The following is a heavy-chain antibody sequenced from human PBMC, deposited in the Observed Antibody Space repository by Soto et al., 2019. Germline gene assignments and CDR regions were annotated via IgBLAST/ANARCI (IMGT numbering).Heavy chain of an antibody. CDR3: ARREKSSYFDY. CDR2: INHSGST. D-gene: IGHD3-16*02. CDR1: GGSFSGYY. V-gene: IGHV4-34*01. J-gene: IGHJ4*02. Sequence: SEPLSLTCAVYGGSFSGYYWSCIRQPPGKGLEWIGEINHSGSTNYNPSLKSRVTISVDTSKNQFSLKLSSVTAADTAVYYCARREKSSYFDYWGQGTLVPVSS.